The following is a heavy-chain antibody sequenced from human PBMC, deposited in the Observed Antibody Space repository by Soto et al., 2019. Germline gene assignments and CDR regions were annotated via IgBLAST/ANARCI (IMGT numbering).Heavy chain of an antibody. V-gene: IGHV4-39*01. J-gene: IGHJ6*02. CDR1: GGSISSSSYY. CDR3: ARHCHDFWSGYPSAYYYYGMDV. CDR2: IYYSGST. D-gene: IGHD3-3*01. Sequence: ETLSLTCTVSGGSISSSSYYWGWIRQPPGKGLEWIGSIYYSGSTYYNPSLKSRVTISVDTSKNQFSLKLSSVTAADTAVYYCARHCHDFWSGYPSAYYYYGMDVWGQGTTVTVSS.